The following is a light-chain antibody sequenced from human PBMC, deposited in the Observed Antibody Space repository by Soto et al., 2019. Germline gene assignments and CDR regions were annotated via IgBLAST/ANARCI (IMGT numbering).Light chain of an antibody. V-gene: IGKV1-5*03. J-gene: IGKJ4*01. Sequence: DIQITQSPSTPSASVEDRVILTFLASQSISSRLDWYQQKPGKAPKLLIYTASSLESGVPSRFSGSRSGPEFTLTISSLQPDDFATYYCQQNYSYLLTFGGGNKVDIK. CDR1: QSISSR. CDR3: QQNYSYLLT. CDR2: TAS.